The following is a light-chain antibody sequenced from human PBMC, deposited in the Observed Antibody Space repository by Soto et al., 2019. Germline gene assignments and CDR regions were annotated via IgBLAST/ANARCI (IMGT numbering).Light chain of an antibody. CDR2: GAS. V-gene: IGKV1-12*01. J-gene: IGKJ2*01. CDR3: QQSDSLPYT. CDR1: QGVSRW. Sequence: DIQMTQSPSFVSAFVGDRVTITCRASQGVSRWLVWYQQKPGKAPNLLIYGASSLESGVPSRFSGSGSGTEFPLTISSLQPEDSATYYCQQSDSLPYTFGQGTKLEIK.